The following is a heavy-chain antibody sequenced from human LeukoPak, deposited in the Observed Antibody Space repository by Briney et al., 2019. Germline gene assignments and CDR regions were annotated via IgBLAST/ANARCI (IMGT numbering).Heavy chain of an antibody. V-gene: IGHV3-48*01. J-gene: IGHJ4*02. CDR2: ISSSSRTI. Sequence: WGSLRLSCAASGFIFSSFSMNWVRQAPGKGLEWISYISSSSRTIYYAYPVKGRFTISRNNANNSLLLQMNGLTAEDTAYYYGSRDLHFRVYDSSIYYPYWGQGTLVTVSS. CDR3: SRDLHFRVYDSSIYYPY. D-gene: IGHD3-22*01. CDR1: GFIFSSFS.